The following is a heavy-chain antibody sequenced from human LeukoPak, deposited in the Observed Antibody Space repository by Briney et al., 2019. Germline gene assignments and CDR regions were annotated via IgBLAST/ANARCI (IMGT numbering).Heavy chain of an antibody. CDR3: ASGYSYGYVWY. CDR1: GGSLSSSSYY. J-gene: IGHJ4*02. D-gene: IGHD5-18*01. V-gene: IGHV4-39*01. CDR2: IYYSGST. Sequence: SETLSLTCTVSGGSLSSSSYYWGWIRQPPGKGLEWIGSIYYSGSTYYNPSLKSRVTISVDTSKNQFSLKLSSVTAADTAVYYCASGYSYGYVWYWGQGTLVTVSS.